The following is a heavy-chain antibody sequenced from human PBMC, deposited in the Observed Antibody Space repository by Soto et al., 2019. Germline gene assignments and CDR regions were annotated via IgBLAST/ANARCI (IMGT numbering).Heavy chain of an antibody. J-gene: IGHJ4*02. CDR1: GFTFIDYC. Sequence: PGGSLRLSCAASGFTFIDYCMSWIRQAPWKGLEWVSYISSSGSTIYYADSVKGRFTISRDNAKNSLYLQMNSLRAEDTAVYYCAKIMVEGNYGDYVPIDYWGQGTQVTVSS. V-gene: IGHV3-11*01. D-gene: IGHD4-17*01. CDR3: AKIMVEGNYGDYVPIDY. CDR2: ISSSGSTI.